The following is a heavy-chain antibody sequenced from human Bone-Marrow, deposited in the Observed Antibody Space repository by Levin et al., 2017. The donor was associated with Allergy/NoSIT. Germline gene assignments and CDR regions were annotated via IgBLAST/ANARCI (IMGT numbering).Heavy chain of an antibody. CDR3: ARGNDYGDYEAWYFDL. V-gene: IGHV4-31*03. Sequence: SQTLSLTCTVSGGSISSGGYYWSWIRQHPGKGLEWIGYIYYSGSTYYNPSLKSRVTISVDTSKNQFSLKLSSVTAADTAVYYCARGNDYGDYEAWYFDLWGRGTLVTVSS. J-gene: IGHJ2*01. CDR2: IYYSGST. CDR1: GGSISSGGYY. D-gene: IGHD4-17*01.